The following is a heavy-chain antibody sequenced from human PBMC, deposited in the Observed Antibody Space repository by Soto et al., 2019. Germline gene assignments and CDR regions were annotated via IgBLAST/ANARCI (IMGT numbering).Heavy chain of an antibody. V-gene: IGHV3-23*01. D-gene: IGHD5-18*01. CDR2: VSASGLNT. Sequence: EVQLLESGGKLVQPGGSLTLSCAASGFTFSTYAMAWVRQAPGKGLEWVSGVSASGLNTDYADPVKCRIYISRDNSKNTVSLHMNSLRAEDTGLYYCAKVRPRRTSGYFVDYWGQGTPVTVSS. CDR1: GFTFSTYA. CDR3: AKVRPRRTSGYFVDY. J-gene: IGHJ4*02.